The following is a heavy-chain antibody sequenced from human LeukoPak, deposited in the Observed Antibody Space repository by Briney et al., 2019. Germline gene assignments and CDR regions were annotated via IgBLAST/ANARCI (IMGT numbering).Heavy chain of an antibody. CDR1: GFTFSSYS. Sequence: PGGSLRLSCAASGFTFSSYSMNWVRQAPGKWLEWVSSISSSSCYIYYADSVKGRFTISRDNAKNSLYLQMNSLRAEDTAVYYCARGRIAVAGIPDAFDIWGQGTMVTVSS. J-gene: IGHJ3*02. CDR3: ARGRIAVAGIPDAFDI. V-gene: IGHV3-21*01. D-gene: IGHD6-19*01. CDR2: ISSSSCYI.